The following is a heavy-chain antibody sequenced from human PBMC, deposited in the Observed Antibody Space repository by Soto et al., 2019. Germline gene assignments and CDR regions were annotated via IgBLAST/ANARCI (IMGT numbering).Heavy chain of an antibody. Sequence: SETLSLTCTVSGGSISSYYWSWIRQPPGKGLEWIGYIYYSGSTNYNPSLKSRVTISVDTSKNQFSLKLSSVTAADTAVYYCARDFTIFGVVIGYYYYMDVWGKGTTVTVSS. J-gene: IGHJ6*03. CDR3: ARDFTIFGVVIGYYYYMDV. D-gene: IGHD3-3*01. CDR2: IYYSGST. CDR1: GGSISSYY. V-gene: IGHV4-59*01.